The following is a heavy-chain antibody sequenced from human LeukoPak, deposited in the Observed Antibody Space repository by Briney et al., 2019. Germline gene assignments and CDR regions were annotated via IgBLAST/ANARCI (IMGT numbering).Heavy chain of an antibody. Sequence: TSVKVSCKASGYTFTSYGISWVRQAPGQGLEWMGWISAYNGNTNYAQKLQGRVTMTTDTSTSTAYMELSSLRSEDTAVYYCARESRSSSWYADAFDIWGQGTMVTVSS. CDR1: GYTFTSYG. V-gene: IGHV1-18*01. CDR2: ISAYNGNT. D-gene: IGHD6-13*01. J-gene: IGHJ3*02. CDR3: ARESRSSSWYADAFDI.